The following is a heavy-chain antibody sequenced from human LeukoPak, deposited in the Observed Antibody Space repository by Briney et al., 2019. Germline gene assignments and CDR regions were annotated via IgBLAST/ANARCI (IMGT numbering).Heavy chain of an antibody. CDR3: ASRVWVGTTFHFYYYMDV. D-gene: IGHD1-26*01. CDR2: ISYDGTYK. J-gene: IGHJ6*03. Sequence: GGSLRLSCAASGFTFTTYGMHWVRQAPGKGLEWVAIISYDGTYKYYVDSVKGRFTISRNNAKNSLYLQINNLRADDTAVYYCASRVWVGTTFHFYYYMDVWGKGTTVTVSS. V-gene: IGHV3-30*03. CDR1: GFTFTTYG.